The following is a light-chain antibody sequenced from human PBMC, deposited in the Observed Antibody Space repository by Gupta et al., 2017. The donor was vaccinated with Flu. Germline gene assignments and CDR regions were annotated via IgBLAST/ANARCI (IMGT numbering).Light chain of an antibody. CDR3: QQSYRLVT. V-gene: IGKV1-39*01. J-gene: IGKJ1*01. CDR2: TAS. Sequence: DIVMTQSPSSLSASVGDNITITCRESQSISTYLNWYQHKPGKAPQLMINTASTWDSGVTLRFSGSGTEIAFTLTSSGRQDEAFEYYYRQQSYRLVTFGQGTKVEIK. CDR1: QSISTY.